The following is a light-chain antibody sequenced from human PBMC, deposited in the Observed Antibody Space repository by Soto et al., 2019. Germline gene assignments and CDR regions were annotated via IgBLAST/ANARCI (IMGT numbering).Light chain of an antibody. Sequence: QSVLTQPPSASGSPGQSVTISCTGTSSDVGGYNYVSWYQQHPGKAPKLMIYEVSKRPSGVPDRFSGSKSGNTASLTVSGLQAEHEADYYCSSYAGSNNLGVFGTGTKVTV. J-gene: IGLJ1*01. CDR3: SSYAGSNNLGV. CDR1: SSDVGGYNY. V-gene: IGLV2-8*01. CDR2: EVS.